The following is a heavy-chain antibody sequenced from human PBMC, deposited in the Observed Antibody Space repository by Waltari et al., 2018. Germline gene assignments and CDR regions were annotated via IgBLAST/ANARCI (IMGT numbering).Heavy chain of an antibody. D-gene: IGHD5-12*01. J-gene: IGHJ4*02. V-gene: IGHV3-74*01. Sequence: EVQLVESGGGLVQPGGSLRLSCAASGFTFSSHWMHWVRQAPGEGLVWGSRRRGEGRRYTYADYVRGRFAISRDNAKNTLYLQMNSLRAEDTAVYYCARDPRDGYNSPPDDYWGQGTLVTVSS. CDR1: GFTFSSHW. CDR3: ARDPRDGYNSPPDDY. CDR2: RRGEGRRY.